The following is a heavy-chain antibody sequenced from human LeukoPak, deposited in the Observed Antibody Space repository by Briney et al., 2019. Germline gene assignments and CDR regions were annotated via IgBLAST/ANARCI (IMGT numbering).Heavy chain of an antibody. D-gene: IGHD3-22*01. CDR1: GGSISSYY. CDR3: AREHHYDSSGYYAPDAFDI. Sequence: SETLSLTCTVSGGSISSYYWSWIRQPPGKGLEWIGYIYYSGSTNYNPSLKSRVTISVDTSKNQFSLKLSSVTAADTAVYYCAREHHYDSSGYYAPDAFDIWGQGTMVTVSS. J-gene: IGHJ3*02. V-gene: IGHV4-59*12. CDR2: IYYSGST.